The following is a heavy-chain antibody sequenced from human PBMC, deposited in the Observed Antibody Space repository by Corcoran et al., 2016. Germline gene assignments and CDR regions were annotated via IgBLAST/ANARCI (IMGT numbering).Heavy chain of an antibody. CDR3: ARVDQLPRGPYGMDV. D-gene: IGHD2-2*01. CDR1: EGTFSSYA. V-gene: IGHV1-69*01. Sequence: QVQLVQSGAEEKKPGSSVKVSCKASEGTFSSYAISWVRQAPGQGLEWMGGIIPIFGTANYAQKFQGRVTITADESTSTAYMELSSLRSEDTAVYYCARVDQLPRGPYGMDVWGQGTTVTVSS. J-gene: IGHJ6*02. CDR2: IIPIFGTA.